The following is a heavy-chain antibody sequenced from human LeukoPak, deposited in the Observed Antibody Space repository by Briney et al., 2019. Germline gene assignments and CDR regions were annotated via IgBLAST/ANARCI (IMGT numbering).Heavy chain of an antibody. J-gene: IGHJ5*02. CDR2: ISGSGGST. CDR1: GFTFSSYA. V-gene: IGHV3-23*01. D-gene: IGHD3-3*01. CDR3: AKDSDGLLRITIFGVASEEYNWFDP. Sequence: GGSLRLSCAASGFTFSSYAMSWVRQAPGKGLEWVSAISGSGGSTYYADSVKGRFTISRDNSKNTLYLQMNSLRAEDTAVYYCAKDSDGLLRITIFGVASEEYNWFDPWGQGTLVTVSS.